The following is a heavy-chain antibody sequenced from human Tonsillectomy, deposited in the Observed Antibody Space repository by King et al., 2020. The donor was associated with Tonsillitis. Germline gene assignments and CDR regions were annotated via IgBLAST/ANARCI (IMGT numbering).Heavy chain of an antibody. J-gene: IGHJ6*02. CDR1: GFTFGDYA. D-gene: IGHD6-19*01. CDR3: TRGRAAVANYYYNCMDV. Sequence: VQLVESGGGLVKPGRSLRLSCTGSGFTFGDYAMSWFRQAPGKGLQWVGFTRSKVYGGTTEYAASVKGRFTISRDDSTSIAYLQMTSLKTEDTAVYYCTRGRAAVANYYYNCMDVWGQGTTVTVSS. CDR2: TRSKVYGGTT. V-gene: IGHV3-49*05.